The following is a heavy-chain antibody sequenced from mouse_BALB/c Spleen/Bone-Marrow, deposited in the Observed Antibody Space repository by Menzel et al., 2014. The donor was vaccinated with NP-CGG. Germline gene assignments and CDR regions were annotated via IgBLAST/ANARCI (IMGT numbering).Heavy chain of an antibody. CDR1: GYTFTSYT. CDR2: INPSSGYT. Sequence: VNLVDSGAELARPGASVKMSCKASGYTFTSYTMHWVKQRPGQGLEWIGYINPSSGYTNYNQKFKDKATLTADKSSSTAYMQLSSLTSEDSAVYYCAREGYGNYAYWGQGTLVTVSA. CDR3: AREGYGNYAY. J-gene: IGHJ3*01. D-gene: IGHD2-10*02. V-gene: IGHV1-4*01.